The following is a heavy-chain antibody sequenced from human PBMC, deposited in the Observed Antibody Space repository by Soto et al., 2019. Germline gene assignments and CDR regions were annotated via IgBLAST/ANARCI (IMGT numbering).Heavy chain of an antibody. V-gene: IGHV4-34*01. D-gene: IGHD3-10*01. J-gene: IGHJ6*02. Sequence: SETLSLTCAVYGGSFSGYYWNRIRQPPGKGLEWIGEINHSGSTNYNPSLKSRVTISVDTSKNQFSLKLSSVTAADTAVYYCARGGAYYYGSGSYYPTPIYYYYYGMDVWGQGTTVTV. CDR3: ARGGAYYYGSGSYYPTPIYYYYYGMDV. CDR1: GGSFSGYY. CDR2: INHSGST.